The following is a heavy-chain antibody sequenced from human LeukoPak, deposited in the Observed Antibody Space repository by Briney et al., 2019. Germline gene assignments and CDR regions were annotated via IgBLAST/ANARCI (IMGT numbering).Heavy chain of an antibody. D-gene: IGHD2-2*01. CDR1: GFTFSSYA. CDR3: AKDPPTRVVVPAASEY. CDR2: ISGSGGST. J-gene: IGHJ4*02. V-gene: IGHV3-23*01. Sequence: GGSLRLSCAASGFTFSSYAMSWVRQAPGKGLEWVSAISGSGGSTYYADSVKGRFTISRDNSKNTLYLQMNSLRAEDTAVYYCAKDPPTRVVVPAASEYWGQGTLVTVSS.